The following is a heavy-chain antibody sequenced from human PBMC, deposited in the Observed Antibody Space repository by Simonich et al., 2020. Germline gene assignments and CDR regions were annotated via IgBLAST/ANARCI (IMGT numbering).Heavy chain of an antibody. D-gene: IGHD5-12*01. V-gene: IGHV4-59*08. CDR2: IYYRGST. J-gene: IGHJ4*02. CDR1: GGSISSYY. Sequence: QVQLQESGPGLVKPSETLSLTCTVSGGSISSYYWSWIRQPPGKGLEWIGYIYYRGSTNYNPSLKSRVTISVDTSTNQFSLKLSSVTAADTAVYYCARHDRWLQFYFDYWGQGTLVTVSS. CDR3: ARHDRWLQFYFDY.